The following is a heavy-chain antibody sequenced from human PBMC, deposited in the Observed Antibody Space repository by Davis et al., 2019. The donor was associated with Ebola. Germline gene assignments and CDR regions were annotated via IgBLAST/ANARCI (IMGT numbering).Heavy chain of an antibody. Sequence: AASVKVSCKASGYTFTSYGISWVRQAPGQGLEWMGWISAYNGNTNYAQKLQGRVTMTTDTSTSTAYMELRSLRSDDTAVYYCARGRCSSTSCYISYYYYGMDVWGQGTTVTVSS. J-gene: IGHJ6*02. CDR3: ARGRCSSTSCYISYYYYGMDV. D-gene: IGHD2-2*02. CDR1: GYTFTSYG. CDR2: ISAYNGNT. V-gene: IGHV1-18*01.